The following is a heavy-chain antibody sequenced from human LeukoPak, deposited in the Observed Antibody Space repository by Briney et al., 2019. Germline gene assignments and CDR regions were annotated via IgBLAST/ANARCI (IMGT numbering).Heavy chain of an antibody. Sequence: SETLSLTCTVSGGSISSSSYYWGWIRQPPGKGLEWIGSIYYSGSTYYNPSLKSRVTISVDTSKNQFSLKLSSVTAADTAVYYCARSSIAAFDYWGQGTLVTVSS. CDR2: IYYSGST. V-gene: IGHV4-39*07. J-gene: IGHJ4*02. CDR1: GGSISSSSYY. D-gene: IGHD6-6*01. CDR3: ARSSIAAFDY.